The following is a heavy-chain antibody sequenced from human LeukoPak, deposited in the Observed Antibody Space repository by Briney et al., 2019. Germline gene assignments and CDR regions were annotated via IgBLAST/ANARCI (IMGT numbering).Heavy chain of an antibody. J-gene: IGHJ5*02. V-gene: IGHV1-46*01. CDR1: GYTFTSYY. Sequence: ASVKVSCKASGYTFTSYYMHWVRQAPGQGLEWMGIINPSGGSTSYAQKFQGRVTMTRDTSTSTVYMELSSLRSEDTAVYYCARDGDIVVVPAAIISMNWFDPWGQGTLVTVSS. CDR3: ARDGDIVVVPAAIISMNWFDP. CDR2: INPSGGST. D-gene: IGHD2-2*01.